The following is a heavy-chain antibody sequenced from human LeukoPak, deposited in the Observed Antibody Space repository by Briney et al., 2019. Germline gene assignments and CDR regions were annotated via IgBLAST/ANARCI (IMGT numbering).Heavy chain of an antibody. CDR2: IYYSGST. CDR1: GGSISSSSYY. CDR3: ATSRGYYDSSGYYVHTFDY. J-gene: IGHJ4*02. V-gene: IGHV4-39*01. D-gene: IGHD3-22*01. Sequence: PSETLSPTCTVSGGSISSSSYYWGWIRQPPGKGLEWIGSIYYSGSTYYNPSLKSRVTISVDTSKNQFSLKLSSVTAADTAVYYCATSRGYYDSSGYYVHTFDYWGQGTLVTVSS.